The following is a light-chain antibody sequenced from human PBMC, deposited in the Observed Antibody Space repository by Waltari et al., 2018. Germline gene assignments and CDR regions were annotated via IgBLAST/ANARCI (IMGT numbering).Light chain of an antibody. J-gene: IGLJ1*01. CDR2: RNN. Sequence: QSVLTQPPSASATPGQRVSISCSGSHSNLGRNYLYWYQQLPGTAPKLLIYRNNQRPSRVPDRFSASKYGTSASLAISELRSEDEGIYYCASWDDSHYVFGPGTTVSVL. V-gene: IGLV1-47*01. CDR3: ASWDDSHYV. CDR1: HSNLGRNY.